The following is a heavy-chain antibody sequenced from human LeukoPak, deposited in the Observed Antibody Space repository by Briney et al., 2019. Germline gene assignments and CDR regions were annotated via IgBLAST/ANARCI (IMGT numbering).Heavy chain of an antibody. Sequence: PSETLSLTCTVSGGSISSVSYYWSWIRHHPGKGLEWIGYIYYSGSTYYNPSLKSRVTISVDTSKNQFSLKLSSVTAADTAMYYCARDVFAEYYFDYWGQGTLVTVSS. CDR2: IYYSGST. D-gene: IGHD5/OR15-5a*01. V-gene: IGHV4-31*03. J-gene: IGHJ4*02. CDR3: ARDVFAEYYFDY. CDR1: GGSISSVSYY.